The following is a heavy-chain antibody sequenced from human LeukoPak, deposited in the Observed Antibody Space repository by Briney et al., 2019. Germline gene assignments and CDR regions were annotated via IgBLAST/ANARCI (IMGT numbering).Heavy chain of an antibody. D-gene: IGHD1-14*01. CDR2: ISHDGSDK. CDR3: ARELSGGIDY. J-gene: IGHJ4*02. Sequence: PGGSLRLSCAASGFTFRSFAMHWVRQAPGKGLEWVAIISHDGSDKYYADSVKGRFTISRDNSKNTLYLQMNSLRAEDTAVYYCARELSGGIDYWGQGTLVTVSS. V-gene: IGHV3-30*04. CDR1: GFTFRSFA.